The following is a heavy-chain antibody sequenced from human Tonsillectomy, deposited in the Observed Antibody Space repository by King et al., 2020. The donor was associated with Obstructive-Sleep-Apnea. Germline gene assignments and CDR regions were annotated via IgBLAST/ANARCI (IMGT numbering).Heavy chain of an antibody. V-gene: IGHV1-18*01. Sequence: QLVQSGAEVKKPGASVKVSCKASGYTFSSYVFSWLRQAPGQGLEWMVWISAYNGNTNYAQKLQCRVTMTTDTPTRTAYMELRSLSSDDTAVYYCARDRLIGTWFDPWGQGTLVTVSS. D-gene: IGHD1-1*01. CDR3: ARDRLIGTWFDP. CDR1: GYTFSSYV. J-gene: IGHJ5*02. CDR2: ISAYNGNT.